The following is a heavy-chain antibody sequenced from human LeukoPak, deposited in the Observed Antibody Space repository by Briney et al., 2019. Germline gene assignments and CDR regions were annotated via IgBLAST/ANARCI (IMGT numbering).Heavy chain of an antibody. Sequence: ASVKVSCKASGNTFTGDFMQWVRQAPGQGLEWMGWINVNSGGTHYAQKFQGRVSMTSDTSIATAHMELSGLRSDDTAVYYCASYSDSPKEFDKWGEGTLVSVSS. D-gene: IGHD1-26*01. J-gene: IGHJ4*02. V-gene: IGHV1-2*02. CDR2: INVNSGGT. CDR1: GNTFTGDF. CDR3: ASYSDSPKEFDK.